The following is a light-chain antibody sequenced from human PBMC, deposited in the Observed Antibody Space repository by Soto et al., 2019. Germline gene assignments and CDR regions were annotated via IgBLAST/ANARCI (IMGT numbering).Light chain of an antibody. Sequence: EIVLTQSPGSLSLSPGERATLSCRASQSVTTNYLAWYQQKPGQAPRLLIYGASSGATGIPDRFSGSGSGTDFTLTISSLEPEDFAVYYCQEYGSSPVTFGQGTRLDIK. V-gene: IGKV3-20*01. J-gene: IGKJ5*01. CDR3: QEYGSSPVT. CDR1: QSVTTNY. CDR2: GAS.